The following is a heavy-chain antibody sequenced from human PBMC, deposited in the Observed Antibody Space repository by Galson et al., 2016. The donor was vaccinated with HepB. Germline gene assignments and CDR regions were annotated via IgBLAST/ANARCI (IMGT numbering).Heavy chain of an antibody. J-gene: IGHJ4*02. D-gene: IGHD2/OR15-2a*01. CDR2: MHYSGRT. Sequence: SETLSLTCTVSGGSISSNNYYWGWIRQPPGEGLEWIGSMHYSGRTYYNPSLRSRLTISVDTSKNEFSLKLSSVTAADTAVYYCADVNNYWGQGTLVTVSS. CDR1: GGSISSNNYY. CDR3: ADVNNY. V-gene: IGHV4-39*01.